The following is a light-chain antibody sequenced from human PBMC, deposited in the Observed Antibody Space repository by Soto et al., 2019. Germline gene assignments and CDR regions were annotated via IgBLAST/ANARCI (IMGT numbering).Light chain of an antibody. CDR1: QSVSSSY. J-gene: IGKJ1*01. CDR2: GAS. V-gene: IGKV3-20*01. CDR3: QQYRSSRT. Sequence: EIVLTQSPGTLSLSPGERATLSCRASQSVSSSYLAWYQQKPGQAPRLLIYGASSRATGIPDRFSGSGSGKYFTITISRLEPEDVAVYYCQQYRSSRTFGQGTKVEIK.